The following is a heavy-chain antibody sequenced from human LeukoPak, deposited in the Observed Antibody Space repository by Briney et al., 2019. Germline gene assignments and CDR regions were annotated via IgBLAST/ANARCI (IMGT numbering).Heavy chain of an antibody. J-gene: IGHJ4*02. D-gene: IGHD4-11*01. Sequence: ASVKVSCKASGYTFTSYYTHWVRPAPGQGLEWMGIINPSGGSTSYAQKFQGRVTMTRDTSTSTVYMELSSLRSEDTAVYYCARVRPVTTTFDYWGQGTLVTVSS. V-gene: IGHV1-46*01. CDR2: INPSGGST. CDR1: GYTFTSYY. CDR3: ARVRPVTTTFDY.